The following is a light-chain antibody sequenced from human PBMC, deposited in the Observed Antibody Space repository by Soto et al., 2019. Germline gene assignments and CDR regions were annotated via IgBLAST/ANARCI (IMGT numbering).Light chain of an antibody. CDR1: SSDIGGYNY. Sequence: QSALTQPRSVSGSPGQSVTISCTGTSSDIGGYNYVSWYQQHPGKAPKLMIYDVIKRPSGVPDRFSGSKSGNTASLTIYGLQAEDEADYYCSSYTSSSTLEFGGGTKVTVL. CDR2: DVI. J-gene: IGLJ2*01. CDR3: SSYTSSSTLE. V-gene: IGLV2-11*01.